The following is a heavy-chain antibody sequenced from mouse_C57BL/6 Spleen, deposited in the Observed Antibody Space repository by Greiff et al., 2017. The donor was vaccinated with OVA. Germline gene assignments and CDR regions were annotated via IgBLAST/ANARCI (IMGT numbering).Heavy chain of an antibody. V-gene: IGHV3-6*01. CDR2: ISYDGSN. D-gene: IGHD1-1*01. Sequence: DVQLQESGPGLVKPSQSLSLTCSVTGYSITSGYYWNWIRQFPGNKLEWMGYISYDGSNNYNPSLKNRISITRDTSKNQFFLKLNSVTTEDTATYYCARDRDYYGSSHWYFDVWGTGTTVTVSS. CDR3: ARDRDYYGSSHWYFDV. J-gene: IGHJ1*03. CDR1: GYSITSGYY.